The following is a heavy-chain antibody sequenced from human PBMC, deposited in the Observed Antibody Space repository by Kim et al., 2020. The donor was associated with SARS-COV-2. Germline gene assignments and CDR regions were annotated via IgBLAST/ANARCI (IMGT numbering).Heavy chain of an antibody. D-gene: IGHD3-10*01. V-gene: IGHV1-3*01. CDR2: INGGNGNT. CDR3: AREGSGSYNWLDP. J-gene: IGHJ5*02. CDR1: GYTFDTYT. Sequence: ASVKVSCKASGYTFDTYTLYWVRPAPGQRFEWMGLINGGNGNTRYSQNLQGRVTISRDTAATTAYMELSSLTSKDTAVYYCAREGSGSYNWLDPWGQGTL.